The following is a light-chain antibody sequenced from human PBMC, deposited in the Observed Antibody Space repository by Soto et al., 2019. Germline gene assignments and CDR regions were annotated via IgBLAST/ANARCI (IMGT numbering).Light chain of an antibody. CDR3: VQFSHFPRT. J-gene: IGKJ1*01. V-gene: IGKV2-24*01. CDR2: HIS. CDR1: QSLVYSDGNTY. Sequence: DIVLTQTPLSSPVTLGQPASISCRSSQSLVYSDGNTYLSWLPQRPGQPPRLLIYHISNRFSGGPDRFSGSGAGTEFPLKISRVEAEDVGVYSCVQFSHFPRTFGQGTKVEIK.